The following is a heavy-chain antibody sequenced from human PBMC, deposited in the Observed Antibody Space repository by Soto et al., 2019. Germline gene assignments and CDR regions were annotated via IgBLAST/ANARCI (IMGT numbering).Heavy chain of an antibody. CDR1: GGSISSGGYS. D-gene: IGHD2-2*01. V-gene: IGHV4-30-2*01. CDR2: IYHSGST. CDR3: AGVPDR. Sequence: QLQLQESGSGLVKPSQTLSLTCAVSGGSISSGGYSWSWIRQPLGKVLECIGYIYHSGSTYYNPPLKSRGTISVDRPKNQFSLKLSSVTAADTAVYYCAGVPDRWGQGTLVTVSS. J-gene: IGHJ5*02.